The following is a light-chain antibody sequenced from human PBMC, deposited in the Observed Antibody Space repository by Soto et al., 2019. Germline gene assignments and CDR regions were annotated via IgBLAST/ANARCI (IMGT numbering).Light chain of an antibody. CDR2: DVS. J-gene: IGLJ2*01. CDR1: SSDVGGYNF. Sequence: QPASVSGSPGQSITISCTGTSSDVGGYNFVSWYQLHPGKAPKLMIYDVSNRPSGVSDRFSGSKSGNTASLTISGLQAEDEADYYCSSYTSSSTLEVFGGGTKLTVL. V-gene: IGLV2-14*01. CDR3: SSYTSSSTLEV.